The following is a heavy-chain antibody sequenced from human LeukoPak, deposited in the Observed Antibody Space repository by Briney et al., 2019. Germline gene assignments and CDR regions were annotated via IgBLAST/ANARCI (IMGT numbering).Heavy chain of an antibody. CDR2: VSGDGDST. CDR1: GFTFDDYA. Sequence: GGSLRLSCGASGFTFDDYAMHWVRQAPGKGVEWVSLVSGDGDSTYYADSVKGRFTISRDNSKNSLYLQMNSLRTEDTALYYCVKVVSYYSYYTMDVWGQGTTVTVSS. J-gene: IGHJ6*02. D-gene: IGHD2-8*01. CDR3: VKVVSYYSYYTMDV. V-gene: IGHV3-43*02.